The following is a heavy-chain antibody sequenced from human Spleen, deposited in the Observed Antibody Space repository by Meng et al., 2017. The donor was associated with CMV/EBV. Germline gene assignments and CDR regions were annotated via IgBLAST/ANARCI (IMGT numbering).Heavy chain of an antibody. CDR3: ARPGHYRFFDL. CDR2: IYYSGST. CDR1: GGSISSSSHY. V-gene: IGHV4-39*07. Sequence: SETLSLTCTVSGGSISSSSHYWGWIRQPPGKGLEWIGSIYYSGSTYYNPSLKSRVTISVDTSKNQFSLKLTSVTAADTAVYYCARPGHYRFFDLWGRGTLVTVSS. D-gene: IGHD3-10*01. J-gene: IGHJ2*01.